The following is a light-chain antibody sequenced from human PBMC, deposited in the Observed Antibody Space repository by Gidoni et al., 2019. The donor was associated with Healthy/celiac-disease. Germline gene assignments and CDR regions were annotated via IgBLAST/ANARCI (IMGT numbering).Light chain of an antibody. Sequence: QSVLTQPPSVSAAPGQRVTISCTGSSSNIGAGYDVHWYQQLPGPAPKLLIYGNSNRPSGVPDRFSGSKSGTSASLAITGLQAEDEADYYCQSYDSSLWVFGGGTKLTVL. J-gene: IGLJ3*02. CDR2: GNS. V-gene: IGLV1-40*01. CDR3: QSYDSSLWV. CDR1: SSNIGAGYD.